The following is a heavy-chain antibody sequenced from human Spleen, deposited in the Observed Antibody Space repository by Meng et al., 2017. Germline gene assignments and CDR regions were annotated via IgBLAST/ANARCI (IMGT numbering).Heavy chain of an antibody. CDR3: ARYHPTLRNSFDM. CDR1: GFTVSSNE. J-gene: IGHJ3*02. D-gene: IGHD1-14*01. CDR2: FDPEDGET. V-gene: IGHV1-24*01. Sequence: GESLKISCAASGFTVSSNEMSWVRQAPGKGLEWMGGFDPEDGETIYAQKFQGRVTMTEDTSTDTAYMELSSLSSEDTAVYYCARYHPTLRNSFDMWGQGTMVTVSS.